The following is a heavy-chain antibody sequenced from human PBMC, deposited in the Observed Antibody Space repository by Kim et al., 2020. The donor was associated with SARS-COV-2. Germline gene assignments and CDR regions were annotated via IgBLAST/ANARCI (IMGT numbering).Heavy chain of an antibody. CDR2: IYYSGST. Sequence: SETLSLTCTVSGGSISSYYWSWIRQPPGKGLEWIGYIYYSGSTNYNPSLKSRVTISVDTSKNQFSLKLSSVTAADTAVYYCARVEYNWNDAYYYGMDVWGQGTTVTVSS. CDR1: GGSISSYY. CDR3: ARVEYNWNDAYYYGMDV. J-gene: IGHJ6*02. D-gene: IGHD1-20*01. V-gene: IGHV4-59*01.